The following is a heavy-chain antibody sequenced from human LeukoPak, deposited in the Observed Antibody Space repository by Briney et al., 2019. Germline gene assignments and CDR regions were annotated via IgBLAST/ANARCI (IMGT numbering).Heavy chain of an antibody. J-gene: IGHJ4*02. CDR1: RGTFASYA. CDR3: ARVSTEVDTAMAVFDY. D-gene: IGHD5-18*01. CDR2: IIPIFGTV. V-gene: IGHV1-69*05. Sequence: SVKVSCKASRGTFASYAISWVRQAPGQGLERMGRIIPIFGTVNYAQKFQGRVTMTTDESTSTAYMELSSLRSEDTAVYYCARVSTEVDTAMAVFDYWGQGTLVTVSS.